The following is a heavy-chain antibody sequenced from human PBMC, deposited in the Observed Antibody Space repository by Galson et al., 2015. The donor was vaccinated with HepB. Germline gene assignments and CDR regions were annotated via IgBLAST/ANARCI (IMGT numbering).Heavy chain of an antibody. CDR2: ISAYNGNT. CDR3: ARGRRDGYNYTPYGDY. V-gene: IGHV1-18*04. CDR1: GYTFTSYG. D-gene: IGHD5-24*01. Sequence: SVKVSCKASGYTFTSYGISWVRQAPGQGLEWMGWISAYNGNTNYAQKLQGRVTMTTDTSTSTAYMELRSLRSDDTAVYYCARGRRDGYNYTPYGDYWGQGTLVTVSS. J-gene: IGHJ4*02.